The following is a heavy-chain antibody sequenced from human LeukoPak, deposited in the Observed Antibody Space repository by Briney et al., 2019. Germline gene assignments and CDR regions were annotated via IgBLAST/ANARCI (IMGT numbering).Heavy chain of an antibody. CDR1: GFTFSSYA. Sequence: GGSLRLSCAASGFTFSSYAMHWVRQAPGEGLEWVAVISYDGSNKYYADSVKGRFTISRDNSKNTLYLQMNSLRAEDTAVYYCASSIAAAGTVAWFDPWGQGTLVTVSS. J-gene: IGHJ5*02. CDR2: ISYDGSNK. D-gene: IGHD6-13*01. V-gene: IGHV3-30*04. CDR3: ASSIAAAGTVAWFDP.